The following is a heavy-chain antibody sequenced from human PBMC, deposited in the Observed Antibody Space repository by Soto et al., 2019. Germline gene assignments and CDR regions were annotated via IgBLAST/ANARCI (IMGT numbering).Heavy chain of an antibody. CDR3: ITIFGVVNPLDY. V-gene: IGHV3-15*01. J-gene: IGHJ4*02. CDR1: GFTFSNAW. CDR2: IKSKTDGGTT. Sequence: EVQLVESGGGLVKPGGSLRLSCAASGFTFSNAWMSWVRQAPGKGLEWVGRIKSKTDGGTTDYAAPVKGRFTISRDDSKNTLYLQMNSLKTEDTAVYYCITIFGVVNPLDYWGQGTLVTVSS. D-gene: IGHD3-3*02.